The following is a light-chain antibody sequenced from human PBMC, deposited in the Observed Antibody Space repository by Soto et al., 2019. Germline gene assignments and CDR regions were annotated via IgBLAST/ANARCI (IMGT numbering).Light chain of an antibody. CDR3: SSYTSDIKFV. CDR2: EVS. J-gene: IGLJ1*01. Sequence: QSVLTQPASVSGSPGQSITISCTGTTSDVGKYKFVSWYQQFSGEAPKLIIYEVSNRPSGVSHRFSGSKSGNTAFLTISGLQAADESFYYCSSYTSDIKFVFGTGTKVTVL. CDR1: TSDVGKYKF. V-gene: IGLV2-14*03.